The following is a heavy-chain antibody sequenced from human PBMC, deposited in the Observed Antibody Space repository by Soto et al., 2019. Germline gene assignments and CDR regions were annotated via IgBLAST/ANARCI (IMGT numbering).Heavy chain of an antibody. CDR1: GYTFTGYY. Sequence: ASVKVSCKASGYTFTGYYMHWVRQAPGQGLEWMGWINPNSGGTNYAQKFQGRVTMTRDTSISTAYMELSRLGSDDTAVYYCARRIAVALNSLYYYYGMDAWGQGTTVTVSS. D-gene: IGHD6-19*01. V-gene: IGHV1-2*02. CDR3: ARRIAVALNSLYYYYGMDA. CDR2: INPNSGGT. J-gene: IGHJ6*02.